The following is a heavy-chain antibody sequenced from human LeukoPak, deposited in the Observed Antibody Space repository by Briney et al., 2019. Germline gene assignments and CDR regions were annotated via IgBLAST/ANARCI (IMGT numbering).Heavy chain of an antibody. CDR1: SDSTGNYY. D-gene: IGHD1-26*01. Sequence: PSETLSLTCIVSSDSTGNYYWRPFRQPPGRGLEWIGYIYYSGTTNYNPSLKSRVTISVEKFRNQFSLILSSVTAAATAVYYCARTQLSGDYYVYFDLWGQGTLVTVSS. J-gene: IGHJ4*02. CDR2: IYYSGTT. CDR3: ARTQLSGDYYVYFDL. V-gene: IGHV4-59*01.